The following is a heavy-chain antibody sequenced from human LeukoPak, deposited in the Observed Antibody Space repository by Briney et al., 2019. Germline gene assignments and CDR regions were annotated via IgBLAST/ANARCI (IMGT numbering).Heavy chain of an antibody. CDR2: IYGDGTT. CDR3: ARGIIYLDY. CDR1: GFNVSSNY. Sequence: GGSLRLSCEASGFNVSSNYMTWVRQAPGKGPEWVSLIYGDGTTDYADSVKGRFHISRHSSKNTLYLQMNSLRAEDTAVYYCARGIIYLDYWGQGTLVTVSS. V-gene: IGHV3-53*04. D-gene: IGHD3-10*01. J-gene: IGHJ4*02.